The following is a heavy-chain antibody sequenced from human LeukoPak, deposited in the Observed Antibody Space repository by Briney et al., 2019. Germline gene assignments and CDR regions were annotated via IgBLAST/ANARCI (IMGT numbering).Heavy chain of an antibody. D-gene: IGHD6-19*01. CDR1: GYTCTSYY. CDR2: INPSGGST. CDR3: ARGGRERYSSGWTDAFDI. J-gene: IGHJ3*02. Sequence: ASVKVSCKASGYTCTSYYMHWVRQAPGQGLEWMGIINPSGGSTSYAQKFQGRVTMTRDTSTSTVYMELSSLSSEDTAVYYCARGGRERYSSGWTDAFDIWGQGTMVTVSS. V-gene: IGHV1-46*01.